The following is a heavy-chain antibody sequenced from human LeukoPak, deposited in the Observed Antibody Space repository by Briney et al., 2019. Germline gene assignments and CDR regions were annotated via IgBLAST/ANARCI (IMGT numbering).Heavy chain of an antibody. Sequence: PGGSLRLSCAASGFTFDDYAMHWVRQAPGKGLEWASGISWNSGSIGYADSVKGRFTISRDNSKNTLYLQMNSLRAEDTAVYFCARVATGSYDWFDPWGQGTLVTVSS. V-gene: IGHV3-9*01. J-gene: IGHJ5*02. CDR1: GFTFDDYA. CDR2: ISWNSGSI. D-gene: IGHD3-10*01. CDR3: ARVATGSYDWFDP.